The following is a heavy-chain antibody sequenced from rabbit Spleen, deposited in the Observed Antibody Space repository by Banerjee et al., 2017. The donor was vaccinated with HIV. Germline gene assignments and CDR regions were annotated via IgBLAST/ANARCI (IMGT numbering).Heavy chain of an antibody. CDR2: IAGGATGFT. J-gene: IGHJ4*01. CDR3: ARHDAVYGNAANL. Sequence: QQQLEESGGGLVKPEGSLTLTCKASGFSFSSSDYMCWVRQAPGKGLEWISCIAGGATGFTYSATWAKGRFTCSKTSSTTVTLQMTSLTVADTATYFCARHDAVYGNAANLWGPGTLVTVS. CDR1: GFSFSSSDY. D-gene: IGHD6-1*01. V-gene: IGHV1S45*01.